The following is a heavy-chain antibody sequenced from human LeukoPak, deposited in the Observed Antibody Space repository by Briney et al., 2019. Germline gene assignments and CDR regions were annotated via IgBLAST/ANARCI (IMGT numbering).Heavy chain of an antibody. CDR1: GYTFTGYY. V-gene: IGHV1-2*02. CDR3: ARGPLGSSSSGYYYYRDV. Sequence: ASVKVSCKGSGYTFTGYYMHWVRQAPGQGLEWMGWINPNSGGTNYAQKFQGRVTMTRDTSISTAYMEVSRLRPDDTAVYYCARGPLGSSSSGYYYYRDVWGKGTTVTVSS. CDR2: INPNSGGT. D-gene: IGHD6-6*01. J-gene: IGHJ6*03.